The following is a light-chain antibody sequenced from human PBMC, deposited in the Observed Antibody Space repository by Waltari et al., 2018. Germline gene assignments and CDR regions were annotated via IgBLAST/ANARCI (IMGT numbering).Light chain of an antibody. CDR3: QQYNSYSWT. CDR2: KAS. CDR1: QSISSW. Sequence: DIQMTQSPSTLSASVGDRVTITCRARQSISSWLAWYQQKPGKAPKLLIYKASSLESGVPSRLSGSGSGTEFTLTISGRQPDDFATYYCQQYNSYSWTFGQGTKVEIK. V-gene: IGKV1-5*03. J-gene: IGKJ1*01.